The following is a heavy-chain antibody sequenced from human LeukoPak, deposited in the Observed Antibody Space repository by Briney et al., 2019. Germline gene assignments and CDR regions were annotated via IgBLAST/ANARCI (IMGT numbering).Heavy chain of an antibody. CDR2: VSGSGGST. CDR3: AKPFDFWSAYDS. V-gene: IGHV3-23*01. Sequence: TGGSLRLSCAASGFTFSSYAMSWVRQAPGKGLEWVSTVSGSGGSTYYADSVKGRFTISRDNSKNTLYLQMNSLRAEDTAVYHCAKPFDFWSAYDSWGQGTLVTVSS. CDR1: GFTFSSYA. D-gene: IGHD3-3*01. J-gene: IGHJ4*02.